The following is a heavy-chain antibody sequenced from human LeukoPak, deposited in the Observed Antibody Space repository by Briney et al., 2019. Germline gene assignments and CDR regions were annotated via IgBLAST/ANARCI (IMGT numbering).Heavy chain of an antibody. Sequence: GGSLRLSCAASGFTFSRYGMSWVRQASGKGLEWVSTIGGGVNTTYYADSVRGRFTISRENSKNTLYLQMNSLRADNTAVYYCAKRYCDSTTCYFYMDVWGKGTTVTVSS. V-gene: IGHV3-23*01. J-gene: IGHJ6*03. CDR1: GFTFSRYG. CDR3: AKRYCDSTTCYFYMDV. D-gene: IGHD2-2*01. CDR2: IGGGVNTT.